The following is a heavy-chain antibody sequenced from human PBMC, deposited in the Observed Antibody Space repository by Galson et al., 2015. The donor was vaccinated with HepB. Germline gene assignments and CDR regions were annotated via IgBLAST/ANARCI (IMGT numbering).Heavy chain of an antibody. CDR3: ARRRSFWCFDP. Sequence: ETLSLTCTVSGGSISSGDYTWGWIRQPPGKGLEWIASIHYSGVTYYNPSLKSRVTMSVDTSKNHFPLRLSSVTAADTAVYYCARRRSFWCFDPWGPGTLVSVSS. CDR1: GGSISSGDYT. J-gene: IGHJ5*02. CDR2: IHYSGVT. V-gene: IGHV4-39*02. D-gene: IGHD3-3*01.